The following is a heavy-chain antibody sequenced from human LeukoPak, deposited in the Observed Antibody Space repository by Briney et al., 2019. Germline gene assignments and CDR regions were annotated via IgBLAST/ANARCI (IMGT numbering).Heavy chain of an antibody. D-gene: IGHD3-10*01. CDR2: IWYDGVNK. J-gene: IGHJ4*02. Sequence: GSSLRLSCAATGFTFSRYGMHWDRQAPGKGLEGVAAIWYDGVNKYYADSVKGRFTISRDNSKSTLYLQMNSLRAEDTAVYSCARDHNYYGSGSFTPFNYWGQGSLVAVSS. CDR3: ARDHNYYGSGSFTPFNY. CDR1: GFTFSRYG. V-gene: IGHV3-33*01.